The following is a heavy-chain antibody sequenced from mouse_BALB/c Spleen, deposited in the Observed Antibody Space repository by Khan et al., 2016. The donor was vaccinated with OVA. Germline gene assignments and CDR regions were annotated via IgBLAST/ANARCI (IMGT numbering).Heavy chain of an antibody. CDR2: IWNDGSR. Sequence: VQLQESGPGLAAPSQSLSITCTISGFSLTNYGVHWVRQPPGKGLEWLVVIWNDGSRTYNSALKSRLTITKDNSQSQVFLKMNSLQIDDTAIYFCARQPYYHYNIMDYWGQGTSVTVSS. V-gene: IGHV2-6-1*01. D-gene: IGHD2-10*01. J-gene: IGHJ4*01. CDR3: ARQPYYHYNIMDY. CDR1: GFSLTNYG.